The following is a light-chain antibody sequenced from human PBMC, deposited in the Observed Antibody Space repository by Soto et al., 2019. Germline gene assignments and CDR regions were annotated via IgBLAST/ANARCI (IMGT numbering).Light chain of an antibody. CDR3: QQYQSYSVDT. J-gene: IGKJ2*01. Sequence: DIQMTQSPSTLSASVGDRVTITCRASQSISDWLAWYQQKPGKAPKLLIFDASSLETGVPSRFSGSGSGTEFTLTISGLQPDDFATYYCQQYQSYSVDTFGQGTKLEIK. V-gene: IGKV1-5*01. CDR1: QSISDW. CDR2: DAS.